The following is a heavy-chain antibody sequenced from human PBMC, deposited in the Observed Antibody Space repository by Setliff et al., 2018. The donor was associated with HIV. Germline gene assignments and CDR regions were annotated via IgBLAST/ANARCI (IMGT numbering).Heavy chain of an antibody. CDR3: ARGSGHSGFDLNFDY. CDR2: IHDGGSI. Sequence: PSETLSLTCTVSGGSMNTFYWSWIRQSPGKGLEWIGYIHDGGSITYNPSLRSPATISLDTSKNQFSLMLTAVTPADTAVYYCARGSGHSGFDLNFDYWGRGTLVTVSS. CDR1: GGSMNTFY. V-gene: IGHV4-59*01. J-gene: IGHJ4*02. D-gene: IGHD5-12*01.